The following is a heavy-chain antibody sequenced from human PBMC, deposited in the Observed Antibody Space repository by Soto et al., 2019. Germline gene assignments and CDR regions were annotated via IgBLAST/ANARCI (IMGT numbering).Heavy chain of an antibody. CDR2: IWYDGSNK. CDR1: GFTFSSYG. J-gene: IGHJ4*02. CDR3: ARYSGSYGAKYFDY. Sequence: QVQLVESGGGVVQPGRSLRLSCAASGFTFSSYGMHWVRQAPGKGLEWVAVIWYDGSNKYYADSVKGRFTISRDNSKNTLYLPMNSLRAEDTAVYYCARYSGSYGAKYFDYWGQGTLVTVSS. V-gene: IGHV3-33*01. D-gene: IGHD1-26*01.